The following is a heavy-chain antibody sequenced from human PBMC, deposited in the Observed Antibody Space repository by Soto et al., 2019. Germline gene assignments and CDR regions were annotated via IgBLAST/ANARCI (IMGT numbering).Heavy chain of an antibody. J-gene: IGHJ4*02. Sequence: PGGSLRLSCAASEFTFSNYAMSWVRQAPGKGLEWVSAISYGGGTTYYADSVKGRFTISRDNSKNTLYLQMNSLRAEDTAVYYCARETTVTMSCTDYWGQGTLVTVSS. CDR2: ISYGGGTT. V-gene: IGHV3-23*01. CDR3: ARETTVTMSCTDY. D-gene: IGHD4-17*01. CDR1: EFTFSNYA.